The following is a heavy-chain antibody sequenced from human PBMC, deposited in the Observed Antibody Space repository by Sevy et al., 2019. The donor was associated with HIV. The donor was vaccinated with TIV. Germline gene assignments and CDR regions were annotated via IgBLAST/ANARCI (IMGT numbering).Heavy chain of an antibody. J-gene: IGHJ6*03. CDR1: GFTFSSYE. D-gene: IGHD1-20*01. Sequence: GGSLRLSCAASGFTFSSYEMNWVRQAPGKGLEWVSYISSSGSTIYYADSVKGRFTISRDNAKNSLYLQMNSLRAEDTAVYYCARYRLNSVSHYMDVWGKGTTVTVSS. V-gene: IGHV3-48*03. CDR2: ISSSGSTI. CDR3: ARYRLNSVSHYMDV.